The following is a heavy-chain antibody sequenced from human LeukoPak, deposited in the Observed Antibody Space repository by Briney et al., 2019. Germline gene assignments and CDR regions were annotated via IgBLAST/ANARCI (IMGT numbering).Heavy chain of an antibody. CDR2: MNPNSGNT. D-gene: IGHD2-15*01. V-gene: IGHV1-8*01. J-gene: IGHJ5*02. Sequence: ASVKVSCKASGYTFTSYDTNWVRQATGQGLEWMGWMNPNSGNTGYAQKFQGRVTMTRNTSISTAYMELSSLRSEDTAVYYCARSPGVVAATYNWFDPWGQGTLVTVSS. CDR3: ARSPGVVAATYNWFDP. CDR1: GYTFTSYD.